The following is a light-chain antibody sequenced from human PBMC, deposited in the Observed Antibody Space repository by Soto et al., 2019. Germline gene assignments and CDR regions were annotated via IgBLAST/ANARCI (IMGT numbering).Light chain of an antibody. J-gene: IGLJ1*01. CDR2: EVN. V-gene: IGLV2-18*02. CDR1: SSDVGSYNR. CDR3: NSYTSSNTHV. Sequence: ALTQPPSVSGSPGQSVTISCTGTSSDVGSYNRVSWYQQPPGTAPKLMIYEVNNRPSGVPDRFSGSKSGNTASLTITGLQAEDEADYYCNSYTSSNTHVLGTGTKVTVL.